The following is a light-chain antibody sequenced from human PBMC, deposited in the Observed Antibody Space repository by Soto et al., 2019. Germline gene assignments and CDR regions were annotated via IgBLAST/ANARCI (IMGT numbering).Light chain of an antibody. CDR3: SSHTTSGTLV. J-gene: IGLJ1*01. CDR1: SSDVGGYNY. CDR2: DVS. Sequence: QSVLNQPASVSGSPGQSITISCTGNSSDVGGYNYVSWYQQHPGKAPKFMIYDVSNRPSGVSNRLSGSKSGNTASLTISGLQAEDEADYYCSSHTTSGTLVFGTGTKATVL. V-gene: IGLV2-14*01.